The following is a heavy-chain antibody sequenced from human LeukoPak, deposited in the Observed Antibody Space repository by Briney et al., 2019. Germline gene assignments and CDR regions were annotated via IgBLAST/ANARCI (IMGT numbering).Heavy chain of an antibody. V-gene: IGHV3-48*01. CDR3: ARTQPGKGAFDL. Sequence: GGSLRLSCAASGFTFNCCTMHWVRQAPGKGLDWVSYITSPSTTIYYADSVKGRFTISRDNAKNSLFLQMSSLRAEDTAMYYCARTQPGKGAFDLWGQGTMVTVSS. CDR1: GFTFNCCT. CDR2: ITSPSTTI. J-gene: IGHJ3*01. D-gene: IGHD7-27*01.